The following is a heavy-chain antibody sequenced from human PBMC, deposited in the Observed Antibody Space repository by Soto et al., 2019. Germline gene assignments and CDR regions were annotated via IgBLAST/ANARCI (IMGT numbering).Heavy chain of an antibody. Sequence: ASVKVSCKAAKGTPCSLGIRWVRQVPGEGLEWMNSIIPLYGKTNYPQRFRDRYAFLADESTIPVYMELMSLGSDDTAIYYCARDIQTYYDYSYDWSDPWGQGVLVTVSS. D-gene: IGHD3-16*01. J-gene: IGHJ5*02. CDR3: ARDIQTYYDYSYDWSDP. CDR2: IIPLYGKT. CDR1: KGTPCSLG. V-gene: IGHV1-69*13.